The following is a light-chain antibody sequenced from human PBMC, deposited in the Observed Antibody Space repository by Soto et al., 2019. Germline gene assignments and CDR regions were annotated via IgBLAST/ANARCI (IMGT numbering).Light chain of an antibody. CDR3: QQYYNYPPWT. J-gene: IGKJ1*01. V-gene: IGKV3-20*01. Sequence: ELVLTQSPDALSLSSGERATLSCRASQSVSSTLLTWYQQKPGQAPRLLIYGVSSRATGIPDRFSGSGSGTDFTLTISRVEPEDFAVYFCQQYYNYPPWTFGQGTKVEIK. CDR2: GVS. CDR1: QSVSSTL.